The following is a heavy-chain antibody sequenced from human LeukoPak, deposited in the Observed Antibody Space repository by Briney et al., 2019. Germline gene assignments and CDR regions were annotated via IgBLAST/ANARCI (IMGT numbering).Heavy chain of an antibody. CDR1: GGTFSSYA. J-gene: IGHJ4*02. CDR2: IIPIFGTA. Sequence: SVKVSCKASGGTFSSYAISWVRQAPGQGLQWMGRIIPIFGTANYAQKFQGRVTITTDESTSTAYMELSSLRSEDTAVDYCARSLVAATLRVDYWGQGTLVTVCS. CDR3: ARSLVAATLRVDY. D-gene: IGHD2-15*01. V-gene: IGHV1-69*05.